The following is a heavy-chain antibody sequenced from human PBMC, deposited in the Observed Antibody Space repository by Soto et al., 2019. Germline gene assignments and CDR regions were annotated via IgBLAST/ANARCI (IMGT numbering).Heavy chain of an antibody. CDR3: ARDRYSYYDFWSGSLPYYYFGMDV. D-gene: IGHD3-3*01. CDR1: GFTFSSYW. Sequence: EVQLVESGGGLVQPGGSLRLSCAASGFTFSSYWMSWVRQAPGKGLEWVANIKQDGSEKYYVDSVKGRFTNSRDNAKNSLYLQMNSLRAEDTAVYYCARDRYSYYDFWSGSLPYYYFGMDVWGQGTTVTVSS. V-gene: IGHV3-7*01. J-gene: IGHJ6*02. CDR2: IKQDGSEK.